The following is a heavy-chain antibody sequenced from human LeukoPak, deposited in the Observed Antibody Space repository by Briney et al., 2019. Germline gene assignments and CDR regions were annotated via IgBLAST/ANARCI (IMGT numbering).Heavy chain of an antibody. V-gene: IGHV3-53*01. D-gene: IGHD6-19*01. CDR1: GFTVSSKY. CDR2: IYSGGST. CDR3: AKSSSGWHLFDY. Sequence: GGSLRLSCAASGFTVSSKYMSWVRQAPGKGLEWVSVIYSGGSTYYADSVKGRFTISRDNSKNTLYLQMNSLRAEDTAVYYCAKSSSGWHLFDYWGQGTLVTVSS. J-gene: IGHJ4*02.